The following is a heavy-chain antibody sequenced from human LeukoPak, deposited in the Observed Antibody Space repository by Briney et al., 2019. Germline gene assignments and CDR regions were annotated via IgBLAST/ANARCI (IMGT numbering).Heavy chain of an antibody. Sequence: SVKVSCKASGFTFTSSAVQWVRQARGQRLEWIGWIVVGSGNTNYAQKFQERVTITRDMSTSTAYMELSSLRSEDTAVYYCAADRAIVGATTLAFDIWGQGTMVTVSS. CDR2: IVVGSGNT. CDR1: GFTFTSSA. J-gene: IGHJ3*02. V-gene: IGHV1-58*01. CDR3: AADRAIVGATTLAFDI. D-gene: IGHD1-26*01.